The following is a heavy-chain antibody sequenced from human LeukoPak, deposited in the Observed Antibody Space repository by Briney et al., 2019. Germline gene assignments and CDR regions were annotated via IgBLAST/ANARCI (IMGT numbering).Heavy chain of an antibody. CDR3: ARHPGYCGGDCYSDY. CDR1: GGSFSGYY. CDR2: INHSGST. D-gene: IGHD2-21*02. J-gene: IGHJ4*02. V-gene: IGHV4-34*01. Sequence: SETLSLTCAVYGGSFSGYYWSWIRQPPGKGLEWIGEINHSGSTNYNPSLKSRVTISVDTSKNQFSLKLSSVTAADTAVYYCARHPGYCGGDCYSDYWGQGTLVTVSS.